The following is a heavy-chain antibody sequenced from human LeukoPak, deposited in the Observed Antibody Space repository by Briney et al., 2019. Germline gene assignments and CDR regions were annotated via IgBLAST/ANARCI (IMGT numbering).Heavy chain of an antibody. Sequence: GSLRLSCAASGFTFSSCWMSWVRQAPGKGLEWIGSIYYSGSTNYNPSLKSRVTISVDTSKNQFSLKLSSVTAADTAVYYCARHEVVPAATDWFDPWGQGTLVTVSS. CDR1: GFTFSSCW. D-gene: IGHD2-2*01. V-gene: IGHV4-59*08. CDR2: IYYSGST. CDR3: ARHEVVPAATDWFDP. J-gene: IGHJ5*02.